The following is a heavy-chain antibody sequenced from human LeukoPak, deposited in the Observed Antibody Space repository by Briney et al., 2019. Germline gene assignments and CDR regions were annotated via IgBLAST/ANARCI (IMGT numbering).Heavy chain of an antibody. CDR1: GFTFSRHG. CDR3: VKDNPLDY. Sequence: GGSLRLSCAASGFTFSRHGMHWVRQAPGKGLEWVAFIRYDGNNKLYADSMKGRFTISRDNSKNTLYLHINSLRAEDTAVYYCVKDNPLDYWGQGTLVIVSS. D-gene: IGHD1-14*01. CDR2: IRYDGNNK. V-gene: IGHV3-30*02. J-gene: IGHJ4*02.